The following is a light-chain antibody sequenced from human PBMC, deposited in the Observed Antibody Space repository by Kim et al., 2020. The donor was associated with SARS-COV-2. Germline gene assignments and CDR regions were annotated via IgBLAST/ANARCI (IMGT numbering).Light chain of an antibody. V-gene: IGKV1-39*01. CDR3: QQSYSTLWT. CDR1: QSISNY. J-gene: IGKJ1*01. CDR2: AAS. Sequence: DIQMTQSPSSLSASVGDRVTITCRASQSISNYLNWYQQKPGTAPKLLIYAASSLQSGVPSRFSGSGSGTDFTLTISSLQPEDFATYYCQQSYSTLWTFGQGTKVDIK.